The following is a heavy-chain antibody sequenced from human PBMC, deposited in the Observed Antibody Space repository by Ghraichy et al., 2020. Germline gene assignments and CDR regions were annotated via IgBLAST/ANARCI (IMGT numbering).Heavy chain of an antibody. CDR1: GGSISSGGYY. V-gene: IGHV4-31*03. Sequence: SETQSLTCTVSGGSISSGGYYWSWIRQHPGKGLEWIGYIYYSGSTYYNPSLKSRVTISVDTSKNQFSLKLSSVTAADTAVYYCARGQPDIVVVPAANRKKNWFDPWGQGTLVTVSS. CDR3: ARGQPDIVVVPAANRKKNWFDP. D-gene: IGHD2-2*01. CDR2: IYYSGST. J-gene: IGHJ5*02.